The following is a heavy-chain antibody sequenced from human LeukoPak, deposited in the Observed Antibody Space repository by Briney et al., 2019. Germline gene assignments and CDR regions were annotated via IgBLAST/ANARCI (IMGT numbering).Heavy chain of an antibody. J-gene: IGHJ3*01. CDR2: ISAYNGNT. D-gene: IGHD6-13*01. CDR1: GYTFTSYG. V-gene: IGHV1-18*01. CDR3: ARASSSWYGLYAFDV. Sequence: GASVKVSCKASGYTFTSYGISWVRQAPGQGLEWMGWISAYNGNTNYAQKLQGRVTMTTDTSTSTAYMELRSLRSDDTAVYYCARASSSWYGLYAFDVWGQGTMVTVSS.